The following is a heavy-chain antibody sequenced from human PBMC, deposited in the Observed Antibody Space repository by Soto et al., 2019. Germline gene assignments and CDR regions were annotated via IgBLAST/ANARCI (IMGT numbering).Heavy chain of an antibody. Sequence: QVQLVQSGAEVKKPGASVKVSCKASGNTFTSYDINWVRQATGQGLEWMGWMNPNSGNTAYAQKFQGRLTMTSNTPIGTAHRGRSSLRSEDTAVFYCARERSGGGGNWFDPWGQGTLVTASS. CDR3: ARERSGGGGNWFDP. CDR1: GNTFTSYD. D-gene: IGHD3-10*01. CDR2: MNPNSGNT. V-gene: IGHV1-8*01. J-gene: IGHJ5*02.